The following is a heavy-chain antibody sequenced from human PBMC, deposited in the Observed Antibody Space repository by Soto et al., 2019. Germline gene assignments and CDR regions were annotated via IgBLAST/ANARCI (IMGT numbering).Heavy chain of an antibody. Sequence: SVKVSCKASGGTFSSYAINWVRQAPGQGLEWMGGIIPIFGAANYAQRFQGRATITADESTSTAYMELSSLRFEDTAVFYCAREGLEYTSSGYNWFDPWAQGTLVTVSS. CDR2: IIPIFGAA. J-gene: IGHJ5*02. V-gene: IGHV1-69*13. CDR3: AREGLEYTSSGYNWFDP. CDR1: GGTFSSYA. D-gene: IGHD1-26*01.